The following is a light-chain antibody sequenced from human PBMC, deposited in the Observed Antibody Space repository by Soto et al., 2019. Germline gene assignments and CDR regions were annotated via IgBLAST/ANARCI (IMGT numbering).Light chain of an antibody. J-gene: IGKJ1*01. CDR1: QSISNY. V-gene: IGKV3-11*01. CDR2: DVS. Sequence: EIVLTQSPDTLSLAPGERATLSCRASQSISNYLAWYQQKPGQAPRLLIYDVSIRATGVPARFSGTGSETDFTLTISGLQSEDSAVYYCQQYGDSPQTFGQGTKVDIK. CDR3: QQYGDSPQT.